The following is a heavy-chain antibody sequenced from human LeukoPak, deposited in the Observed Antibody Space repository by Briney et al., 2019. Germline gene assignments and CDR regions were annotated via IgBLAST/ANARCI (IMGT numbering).Heavy chain of an antibody. D-gene: IGHD1-14*01. V-gene: IGHV3-23*01. J-gene: IGHJ6*03. CDR1: GFTFSSYA. Sequence: GGSLRLSCAASGFTFSSYAMNWVRQTPGKGLEWVSTIRGSGGDTYYTDSVRGRFTISRDNSRNTLYLQMNSLRAEDTAVYYCARDSYGIYYMDVWGKGTTVTISS. CDR2: IRGSGGDT. CDR3: ARDSYGIYYMDV.